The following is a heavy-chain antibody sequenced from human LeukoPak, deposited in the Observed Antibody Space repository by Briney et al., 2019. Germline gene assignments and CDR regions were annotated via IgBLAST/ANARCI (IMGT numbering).Heavy chain of an antibody. V-gene: IGHV4-39*01. D-gene: IGHD6-13*01. CDR2: IYYSGST. CDR3: ARQSTGYSSSWYEVMQFDP. Sequence: SETLSLTCTVSGGSISSSSYYWGWIRQPPGKGLEWIGSIYYSGSTYYNPSLKSRVIISVDTSKNQFSLKLSSVTAADTAVYYCARQSTGYSSSWYEVMQFDPWGQGTLVTVSS. J-gene: IGHJ5*02. CDR1: GGSISSSSYY.